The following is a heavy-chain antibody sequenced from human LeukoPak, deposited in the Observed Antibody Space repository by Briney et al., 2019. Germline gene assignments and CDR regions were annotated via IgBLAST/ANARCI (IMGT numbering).Heavy chain of an antibody. CDR3: ARVRLRYYSVGNWFDP. Sequence: GGSLRLSCAASGFTFSSYAMHWVRQAPGKGLEWVAVISYDGSNKYYADSVKGRFTISRDNSKNTLYLQMNSLRAEDTAVYYCARVRLRYYSVGNWFDPWGQGTLVTVSS. J-gene: IGHJ5*02. V-gene: IGHV3-30*04. CDR2: ISYDGSNK. D-gene: IGHD1-26*01. CDR1: GFTFSSYA.